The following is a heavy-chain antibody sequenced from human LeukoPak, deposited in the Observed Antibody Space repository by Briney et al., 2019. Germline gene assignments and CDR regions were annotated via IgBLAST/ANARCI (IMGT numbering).Heavy chain of an antibody. CDR1: GFTFSSYA. J-gene: IGHJ4*02. Sequence: GGSLRLSCAASGFTFSSYAMSWVRQSPGKGLEWVSAISGGGGSTYYAYYADSVRGRFTISRDNSKNTLYLQMNSLRAEDTAVYYCAKFYDILTAYFDYWGQGALVTVSS. CDR3: AKFYDILTAYFDY. D-gene: IGHD3-9*01. CDR2: ISGGGGSTYYA. V-gene: IGHV3-23*01.